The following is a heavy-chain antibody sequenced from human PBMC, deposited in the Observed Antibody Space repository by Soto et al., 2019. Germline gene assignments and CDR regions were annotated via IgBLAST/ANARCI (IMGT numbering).Heavy chain of an antibody. J-gene: IGHJ4*02. CDR3: ARDRGHIAVACINC. CDR2: INAYNGNT. V-gene: IGHV1-18*01. D-gene: IGHD6-19*01. Sequence: QVQLVQSGAEVKKPGASVKVSCKASGYTFTSYGISWVRQAPGQGLEWMGWINAYNGNTNYALKLQGRVTMATDTSTSKASMELRSLRSDDTAVYYCARDRGHIAVACINCWGQGTLVTVSS. CDR1: GYTFTSYG.